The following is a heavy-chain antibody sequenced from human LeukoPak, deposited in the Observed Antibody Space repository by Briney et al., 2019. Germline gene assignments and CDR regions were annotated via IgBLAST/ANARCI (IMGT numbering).Heavy chain of an antibody. V-gene: IGHV3-30*04. Sequence: GGSLRLSCAASGFTFSSYGMHWVRQAPGKGLEWVAVTSYDGSKKDYADSVKGRFTISRDNSKNTLNLQLNSLRAEDTAVYYCAREALRFPLFDPWGQGTLVTVSS. D-gene: IGHD3-3*01. CDR1: GFTFSSYG. J-gene: IGHJ5*02. CDR2: TSYDGSKK. CDR3: AREALRFPLFDP.